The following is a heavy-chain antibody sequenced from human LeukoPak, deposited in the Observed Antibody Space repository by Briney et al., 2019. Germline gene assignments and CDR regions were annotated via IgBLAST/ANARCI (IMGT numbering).Heavy chain of an antibody. CDR2: IYTSGST. J-gene: IGHJ5*02. V-gene: IGHV4-4*07. Sequence: SETLSLTCTVSGGSISSYYWNWIRQPAGKGLEWIGRIYTSGSTNYNPSLKSRVTMSVDTSKNQFSLKLSSVTAADTAVYYCARGTSVHGGPTVWFDPWGQGTLVTVSS. D-gene: IGHD1-26*01. CDR3: ARGTSVHGGPTVWFDP. CDR1: GGSISSYY.